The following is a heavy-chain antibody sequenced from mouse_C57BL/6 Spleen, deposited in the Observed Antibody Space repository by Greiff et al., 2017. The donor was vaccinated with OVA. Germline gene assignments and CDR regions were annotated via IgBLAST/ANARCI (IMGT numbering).Heavy chain of an antibody. J-gene: IGHJ1*03. CDR2: IDPSDSYT. Sequence: QVQLQQPGAELVMPGASVKLSCKASGYTFTSYWMHWVKQRPGQGLEWIGEIDPSDSYTNYNQKFKGKSTLTVDKSSSTAYMQLSSLTSEDSAVYYCARCEGGYFDVWGTGTTVTVSS. V-gene: IGHV1-69*01. CDR3: ARCEGGYFDV. CDR1: GYTFTSYW.